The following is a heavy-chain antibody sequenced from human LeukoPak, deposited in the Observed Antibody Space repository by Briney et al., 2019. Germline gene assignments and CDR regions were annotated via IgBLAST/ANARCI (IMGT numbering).Heavy chain of an antibody. J-gene: IGHJ6*03. CDR1: GYTFTSYY. CDR3: ARGSHDILTGYYYYYMDV. Sequence: ASVKVSCKASGYTFTSYYMHWVRQAPGQGLEWMGIINPSGGSTSYAQKFQGRVTMTRDTSTSTVYMELSSLRSEDTAVYYCARGSHDILTGYYYYYMDVWGKGTTVTVSS. CDR2: INPSGGST. D-gene: IGHD3-9*01. V-gene: IGHV1-46*01.